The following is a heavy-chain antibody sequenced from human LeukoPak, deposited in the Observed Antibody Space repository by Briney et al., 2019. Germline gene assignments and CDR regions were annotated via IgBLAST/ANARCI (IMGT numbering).Heavy chain of an antibody. CDR2: TYYRSKWYN. CDR1: GDSVSSNSAA. CDR3: ARSGAAAGPDY. J-gene: IGHJ4*02. V-gene: IGHV6-1*01. Sequence: SQTLSLTCAISGDSVSSNSAAWKWLRQSPSRGLEWLGRTYYRSKWYNDYAVAVKSRITINPDTSKNQFSLQLNSVTPEDTAVYYCARSGAAAGPDYWGQGTLVTVSS. D-gene: IGHD6-13*01.